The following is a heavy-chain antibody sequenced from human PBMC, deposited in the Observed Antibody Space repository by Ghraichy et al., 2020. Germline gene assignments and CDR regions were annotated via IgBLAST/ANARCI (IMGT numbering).Heavy chain of an antibody. J-gene: IGHJ4*02. V-gene: IGHV1-18*04. CDR1: GYTFASYG. Sequence: ASVKVSCKASGYTFASYGVSWVRQAPGQGLEWMGWISAYNGNTNYAQKLQGRVTMTTDTSTSTAYMELRSLRSDDTAVYYCARDRPPQLGSYFDYWGQGTLVTVSS. CDR3: ARDRPPQLGSYFDY. D-gene: IGHD7-27*01. CDR2: ISAYNGNT.